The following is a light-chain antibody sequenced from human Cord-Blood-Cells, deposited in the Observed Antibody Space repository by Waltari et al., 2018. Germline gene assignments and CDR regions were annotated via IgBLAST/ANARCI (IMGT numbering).Light chain of an antibody. Sequence: IQMPQSPSSLSASVGDRVTITCRASQSIRSYLNWYLQKTGNSPKFLIYAGSSLQRGVSSRFSGIGAGTDVTLTISILQPEDFATYSCQQRYSTSFSFGPGTRLEIK. CDR3: QQRYSTSFS. V-gene: IGKV1-39*01. CDR2: AGS. J-gene: IGKJ5*01. CDR1: QSIRSY.